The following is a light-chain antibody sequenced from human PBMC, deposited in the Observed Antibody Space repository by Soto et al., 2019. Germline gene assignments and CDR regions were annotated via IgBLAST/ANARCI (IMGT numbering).Light chain of an antibody. CDR2: AAS. J-gene: IGKJ4*01. CDR3: QQSNSFPLT. V-gene: IGKV1-12*01. CDR1: QGVSTW. Sequence: DIRMTQSPSSVSASVGDRVTITCRASQGVSTWLAWYQQKPGKAPNLLTYAASSLQSGVPTRFSGSGSGTEFTLTISSLQPEDFATYYCQQSNSFPLTFGGGTKVDIK.